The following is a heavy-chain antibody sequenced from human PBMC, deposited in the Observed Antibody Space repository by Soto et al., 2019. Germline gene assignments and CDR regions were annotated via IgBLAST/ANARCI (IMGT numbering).Heavy chain of an antibody. CDR2: IQNSGTT. J-gene: IGHJ4*02. Sequence: QVQLQESGPGLVKPSETLSLTCTVSGDSISNYYWSWIRQSPGKGLEWIAYIQNSGTTNYNPSLKRRVTISLDTSRRQCPLQLSSLTAAVTAAYYCAIHGGPVKQIYFEYWGQGTLVTGSS. CDR1: GDSISNYY. CDR3: AIHGGPVKQIYFEY. D-gene: IGHD3-16*01. V-gene: IGHV4-59*08.